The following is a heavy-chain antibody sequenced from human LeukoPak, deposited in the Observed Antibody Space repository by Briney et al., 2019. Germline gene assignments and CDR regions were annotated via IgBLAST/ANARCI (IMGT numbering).Heavy chain of an antibody. CDR1: GFTFSSYA. CDR2: ISGSGGST. V-gene: IGHV3-23*01. CDR3: ASSTRAVAGNFDY. D-gene: IGHD6-19*01. Sequence: GGSLRLSCAASGFTFSSYAMSWFRQAPGKGLEWVSAISGSGGSTYYADSVKGRFTISRDNSKNTLYLQMNSLRAEDTAVYYCASSTRAVAGNFDYWGQGTLVTVSS. J-gene: IGHJ4*02.